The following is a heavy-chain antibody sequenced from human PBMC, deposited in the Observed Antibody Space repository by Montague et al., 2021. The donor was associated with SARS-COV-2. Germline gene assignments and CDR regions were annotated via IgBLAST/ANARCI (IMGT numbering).Heavy chain of an antibody. J-gene: IGHJ4*02. Sequence: SETLSLTCAVSGDSIMTTNWWSWVRQPPGKGLEWIGEIYQSGSTNYNPSLKSRVTMSIDKSKNQFFLELNSVTAADMALYYCVRAGGLDNRPPVWGQGALVIVSS. CDR1: GDSIMTTNW. CDR3: VRAGGLDNRPPV. CDR2: IYQSGST. D-gene: IGHD3/OR15-3a*01. V-gene: IGHV4-4*02.